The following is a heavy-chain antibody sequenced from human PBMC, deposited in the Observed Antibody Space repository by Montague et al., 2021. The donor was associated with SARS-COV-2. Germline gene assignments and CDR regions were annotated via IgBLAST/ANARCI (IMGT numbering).Heavy chain of an antibody. CDR1: GFSLITTGVG. CDR3: AHSIPRHYDTSAYLWCPYDF. D-gene: IGHD3-22*01. Sequence: PALAKPTQTLTLTCTFSGFSLITTGVGVGWIRQPPGKALEWLALIYWDDDKRYSSSPKSGLTITKDTSKNQVVLTMTNMDPVDTATYYCAHSIPRHYDTSAYLWCPYDFWGQGTLVTVSS. J-gene: IGHJ4*02. V-gene: IGHV2-5*02. CDR2: IYWDDDK.